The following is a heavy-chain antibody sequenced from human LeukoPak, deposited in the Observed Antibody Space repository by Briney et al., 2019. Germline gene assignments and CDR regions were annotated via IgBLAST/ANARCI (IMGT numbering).Heavy chain of an antibody. Sequence: SETLSLTCTVSGDSISSYHWSWIRQPPGKGLEWIGYISYSGGPNYNPSHKSRVTISVDTSKNQFSLKLSSVTAADTAVYYCARGSYYYGSGSYYYYYMDVWGKGTTVTISS. CDR2: ISYSGGP. D-gene: IGHD3-10*01. CDR1: GDSISSYH. V-gene: IGHV4-59*12. CDR3: ARGSYYYGSGSYYYYYMDV. J-gene: IGHJ6*03.